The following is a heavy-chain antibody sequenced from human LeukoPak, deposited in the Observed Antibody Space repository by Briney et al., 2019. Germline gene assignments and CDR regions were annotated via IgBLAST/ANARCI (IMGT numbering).Heavy chain of an antibody. CDR3: AREESGYYYNPFDY. V-gene: IGHV3-21*01. CDR1: GFTFSSYS. CDR2: ISSSSSYI. J-gene: IGHJ4*02. Sequence: PGGSLRLSCEASGFTFSSYSMNWVRQAPGKGLEGVSSISSSSSYIYYADSVKGRFTISRDNAKNSLYLQMNSLRAEDTAVYYCAREESGYYYNPFDYWGQGTLVTVSS. D-gene: IGHD3-22*01.